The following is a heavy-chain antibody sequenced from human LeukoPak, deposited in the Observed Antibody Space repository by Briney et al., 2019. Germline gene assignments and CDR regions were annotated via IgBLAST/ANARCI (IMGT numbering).Heavy chain of an antibody. J-gene: IGHJ3*02. CDR1: GFTFTNYA. CDR3: AKSGYYHDAFDI. V-gene: IGHV3-23*01. Sequence: GGSLRLSCAASGFTFTNYAMSWVRQAPGKGLEWLSAISSSGDTYYADSVRGRFTVSRDNSKNTLYLQMNRLRAEDTAVYYCAKSGYYHDAFDIWGQGTMVTVSS. CDR2: ISSSGDT. D-gene: IGHD3-22*01.